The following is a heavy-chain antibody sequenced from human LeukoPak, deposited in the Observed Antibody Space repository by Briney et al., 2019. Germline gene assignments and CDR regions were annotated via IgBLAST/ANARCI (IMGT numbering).Heavy chain of an antibody. CDR3: AKGQGSPKSGDNYGYGYYFDY. CDR1: GFIFSSYG. J-gene: IGHJ4*02. D-gene: IGHD5-18*01. V-gene: IGHV3-30*18. CDR2: ISYDGSNK. Sequence: GGSLRLSCSASGFIFSSYGMHWVRQAPGKGLECVAVISYDGSNKYYADSVKGRFTISRDNSKNTLYLQMNSLRAEDTAVYYCAKGQGSPKSGDNYGYGYYFDYWGQGTLVTVSS.